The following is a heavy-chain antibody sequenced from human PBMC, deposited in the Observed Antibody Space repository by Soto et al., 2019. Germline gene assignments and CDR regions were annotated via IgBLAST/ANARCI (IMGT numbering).Heavy chain of an antibody. CDR2: IWYDGSNK. V-gene: IGHV3-33*01. Sequence: GGSLRLSCASSGFTFSSYGMHWVRQAPGKGLEWVAVIWYDGSNKYYADSVKGRFTISRDNSKNTLYLQMNSLRAEDTAVYYCARDKERPLDYDSSGYYYGNFDYWGQGTLVTVSS. CDR1: GFTFSSYG. J-gene: IGHJ4*02. CDR3: ARDKERPLDYDSSGYYYGNFDY. D-gene: IGHD3-22*01.